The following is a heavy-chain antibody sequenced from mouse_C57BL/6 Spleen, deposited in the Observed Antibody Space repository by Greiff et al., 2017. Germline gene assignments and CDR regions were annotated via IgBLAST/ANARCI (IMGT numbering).Heavy chain of an antibody. D-gene: IGHD1-1*01. CDR3: ARTVVNYAMDY. J-gene: IGHJ4*01. CDR1: GYAFSSSW. V-gene: IGHV1-82*01. Sequence: VQLQESGPELVKPGASVKISCKASGYAFSSSWMNWVKQRPGKGLEWIGRIYPGDGDTNYNGKFKGKATMTADKSSSTAYMQLSSLTSEDSAVDFCARTVVNYAMDYWGQGTSVTVSS. CDR2: IYPGDGDT.